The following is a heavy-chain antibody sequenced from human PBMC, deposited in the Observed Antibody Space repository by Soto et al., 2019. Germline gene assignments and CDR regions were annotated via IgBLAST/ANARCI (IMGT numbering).Heavy chain of an antibody. CDR2: IIPIFGTA. CDR3: ARVGGTIQGSYYDSSGPLDY. V-gene: IGHV1-69*13. Sequence: SVKVSCKASGGTFSSYAISWVRQAPGQGLEWMGGIIPIFGTANYAQKFQGRVTITADESTSTAYMELSSLRSEDTAVYYCARVGGTIQGSYYDSSGPLDYWGQGTLVTVSS. CDR1: GGTFSSYA. D-gene: IGHD3-22*01. J-gene: IGHJ4*02.